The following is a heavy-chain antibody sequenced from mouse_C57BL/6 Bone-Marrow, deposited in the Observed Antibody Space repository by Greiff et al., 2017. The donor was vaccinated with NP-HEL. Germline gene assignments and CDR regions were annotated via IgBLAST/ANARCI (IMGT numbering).Heavy chain of an antibody. Sequence: EVKLMESGGGLVQPGGSLKLSCAASGFTFSDYGMAWVRQAPRKGPEWVAFISNLAYSIYYADTVTGRFTISRENAKTTLYLEMSSLRSENTAMYYWARHPHDGYYVYAMDYWGQGTSVTVSS. D-gene: IGHD2-3*01. CDR2: ISNLAYSI. CDR3: ARHPHDGYYVYAMDY. J-gene: IGHJ4*01. CDR1: GFTFSDYG. V-gene: IGHV5-15*01.